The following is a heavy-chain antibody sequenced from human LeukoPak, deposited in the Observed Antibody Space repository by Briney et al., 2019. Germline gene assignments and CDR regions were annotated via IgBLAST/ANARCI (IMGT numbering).Heavy chain of an antibody. CDR3: AKVDIPMGRLINS. Sequence: GGSLRLSCAASGLTFSSYAMNWVRQDPGKGLEWVSRISGSGAATYYADSVKGRFTISRDNSKNTLYLHMNSLRADDTAVYYCAKVDIPMGRLINSWGQGTLVSVSS. CDR1: GLTFSSYA. V-gene: IGHV3-23*01. D-gene: IGHD5-18*01. CDR2: ISGSGAAT. J-gene: IGHJ4*02.